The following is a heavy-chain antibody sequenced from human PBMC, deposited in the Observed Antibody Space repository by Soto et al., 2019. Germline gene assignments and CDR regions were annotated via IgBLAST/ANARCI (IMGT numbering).Heavy chain of an antibody. Sequence: QPGGSLRLSCAASGFTFSSYAMNWVRQAPGKGLEWVSAISGSGGSTYYADYVKGRFTISRDNSKNTLYLQMNSLRAEDTAVYYCARVAARALGGLISAFDYWGQGTLVTVSS. CDR2: ISGSGGST. V-gene: IGHV3-23*01. CDR3: ARVAARALGGLISAFDY. D-gene: IGHD6-6*01. J-gene: IGHJ4*02. CDR1: GFTFSSYA.